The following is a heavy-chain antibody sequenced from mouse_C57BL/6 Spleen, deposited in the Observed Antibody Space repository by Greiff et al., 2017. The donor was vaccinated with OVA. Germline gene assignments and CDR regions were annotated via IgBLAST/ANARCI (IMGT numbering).Heavy chain of an antibody. CDR2: INPSSGYT. J-gene: IGHJ4*01. Sequence: VQLQQSGAGLAKPGASVSLSCNASGYTFSYWVHWVIQRPREGLVWIGYINPSSGYTKYNQKIKDKATFTADKSTSTAYMQLSSLTYDDSAVYYCARNYDGNYYAIDYWGQGTPVTVSA. CDR3: ARNYDGNYYAIDY. D-gene: IGHD1-2*01. CDR1: GYTFSYW. V-gene: IGHV1-7*01.